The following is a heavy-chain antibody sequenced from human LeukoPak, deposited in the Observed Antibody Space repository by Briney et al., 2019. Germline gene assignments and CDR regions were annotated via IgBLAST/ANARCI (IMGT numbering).Heavy chain of an antibody. J-gene: IGHJ6*02. Sequence: SVKVSCKASGGTFSSYAISWVRQAPGQGLEWMGGIIPIFGTANYAQKFQGRVTITADESTSTAYMELSSLRSEDTAVYYCARELIAAATYYYYYYGMDVWGQGTTVTVSS. CDR3: ARELIAAATYYYYYYGMDV. D-gene: IGHD6-13*01. CDR1: GGTFSSYA. CDR2: IIPIFGTA. V-gene: IGHV1-69*13.